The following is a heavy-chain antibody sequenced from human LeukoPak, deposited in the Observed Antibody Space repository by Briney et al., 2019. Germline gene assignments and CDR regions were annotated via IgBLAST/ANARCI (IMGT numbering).Heavy chain of an antibody. V-gene: IGHV4-39*01. CDR1: GGSISSSNHY. J-gene: IGHJ4*02. CDR2: IYYSGST. CDR3: ARHRGYYGSGSKVDY. D-gene: IGHD3-10*01. Sequence: SETLSLTCSVSGGSISSSNHYWGWIRQPPGKGLEWIGSIYYSGSTYYNPSLKSRVTISVDTSKNQFSLKLSSVTAADTAVYYCARHRGYYGSGSKVDYWGQGTLVTVSS.